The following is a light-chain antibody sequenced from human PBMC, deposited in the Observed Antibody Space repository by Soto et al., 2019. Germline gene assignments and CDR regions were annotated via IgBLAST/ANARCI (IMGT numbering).Light chain of an antibody. V-gene: IGKV3-11*01. J-gene: IGKJ2*01. CDR1: QTVSSY. CDR2: DAS. Sequence: EIVLTQSPATLSLSPGERATLSCRASQTVSSYLAWYQQKPGQAPRLLIYDASNRATGIPYRFSGSGSGTDFTLTISSLEPEDFAVYYCHQRSTWPHTFGQGTKLDIK. CDR3: HQRSTWPHT.